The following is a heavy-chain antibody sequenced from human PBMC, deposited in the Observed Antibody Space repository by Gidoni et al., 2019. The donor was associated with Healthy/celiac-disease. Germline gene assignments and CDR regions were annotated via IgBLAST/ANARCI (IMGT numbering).Heavy chain of an antibody. CDR1: GITFSSYA. V-gene: IGHV3-23*01. J-gene: IGHJ6*02. Sequence: EVQLLESGGGLVQPGGSLRLSCAASGITFSSYAMSWVRQAPGKGLEWVSAISGSGGSTYYADSVKGRFTISRDNSKNTLYLQMNSLRAEDTAVYYCAKAQSIAARPGYYGMDVWGQGTTVTVSS. D-gene: IGHD6-6*01. CDR3: AKAQSIAARPGYYGMDV. CDR2: ISGSGGST.